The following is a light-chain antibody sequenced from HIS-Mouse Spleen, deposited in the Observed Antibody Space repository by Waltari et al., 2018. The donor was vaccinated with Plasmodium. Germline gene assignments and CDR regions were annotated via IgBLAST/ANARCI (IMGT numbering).Light chain of an antibody. CDR2: EVS. V-gene: IGLV2-8*01. J-gene: IGLJ2*01. CDR3: SSYAGSNNLV. CDR1: RSDVGGYHY. Sequence: QSALTQPHSASGSPGQSVTISCTATRSDVGGYHYVSWYQQHPGKAPKLMIYEVSKRPSGVPDRFSGSKSGNTASLTVSGLQAEDEADYYCSSYAGSNNLVFGGGTKLTVL.